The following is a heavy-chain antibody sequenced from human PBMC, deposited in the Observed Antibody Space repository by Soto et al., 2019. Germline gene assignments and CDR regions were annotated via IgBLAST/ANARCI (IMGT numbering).Heavy chain of an antibody. J-gene: IGHJ4*02. CDR2: IWYDGSNK. Sequence: QPGGSLRLSCAASGFTFSSYGMHWVRQAPGKGLEWVAVIWYDGSNKYYADSVKGRFTISRDNSKNTLYLQMNSLRAEDTAVYYCARANFGDGYNLAGGFYWGQGTLVTVSS. CDR3: ARANFGDGYNLAGGFY. CDR1: GFTFSSYG. V-gene: IGHV3-33*01. D-gene: IGHD5-12*01.